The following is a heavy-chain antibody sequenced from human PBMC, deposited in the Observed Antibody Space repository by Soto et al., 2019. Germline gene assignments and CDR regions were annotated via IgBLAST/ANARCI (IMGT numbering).Heavy chain of an antibody. V-gene: IGHV4-61*01. CDR2: IYYSGST. CDR3: ARGIEGWYQGRYYYGRDV. J-gene: IGHJ6*02. D-gene: IGHD6-19*01. CDR1: GGSVSSGSYY. Sequence: QVQLQESGPGLVKPSETLSLTCTVSGGSVSSGSYYWSWIRQPPGKGLEWIGYIYYSGSTNYNPSLERRVTISVDTTKNQFSLKLSSVTAADTAVYYWARGIEGWYQGRYYYGRDVWGQGTTVTVSS.